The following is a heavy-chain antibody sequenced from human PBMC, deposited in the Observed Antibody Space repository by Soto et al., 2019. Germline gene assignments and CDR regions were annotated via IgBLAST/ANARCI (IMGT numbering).Heavy chain of an antibody. CDR1: GFTFSSYS. CDR3: ARDSRWRRGGGFDY. Sequence: ESGGGLVKPGGSLRLSCAASGFTFSSYSMNWVRQDPVKRLEWVSSISSSSSYIYYADSVKGRFTISRDNAKNSLYLQMNSLRAEDMAVYYCARDSRWRRGGGFDYWGQATLVTVSS. V-gene: IGHV3-21*01. CDR2: ISSSSSYI. J-gene: IGHJ4*02. D-gene: IGHD5-12*01.